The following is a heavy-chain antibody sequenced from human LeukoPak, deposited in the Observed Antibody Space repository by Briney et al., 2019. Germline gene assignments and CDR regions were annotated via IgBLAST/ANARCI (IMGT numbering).Heavy chain of an antibody. J-gene: IGHJ5*02. V-gene: IGHV4-4*02. CDR3: ARVGQYYDFWSGPYGNWFDP. Sequence: TSETLSLTCAVSGGSISSSNWWSWVRQPPGKGLEWIGEIYHSGSTNYNPSLKSRVTISVDTSKNQFSLKLSSVTAADTAVYYCARVGQYYDFWSGPYGNWFDPWGQGTLVTVSS. D-gene: IGHD3-3*01. CDR1: GGSISSSNW. CDR2: IYHSGST.